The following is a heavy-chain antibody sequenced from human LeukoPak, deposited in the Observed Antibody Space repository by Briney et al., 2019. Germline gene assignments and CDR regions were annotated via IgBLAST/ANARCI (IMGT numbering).Heavy chain of an antibody. CDR2: IRYDGSNK. D-gene: IGHD3-22*01. V-gene: IGHV3-30*02. J-gene: IGHJ1*01. CDR1: GFTFSSYG. CDR3: ASSAQEYFQH. Sequence: GGSLRLSCAASGFTFSSYGMHWVRQAPGKGLEWVAFIRYDGSNKYYADSVKGRFTISRDNSKNTLYLQMNSLRAEDTAVDYCASSAQEYFQHWGQGTLVTVSS.